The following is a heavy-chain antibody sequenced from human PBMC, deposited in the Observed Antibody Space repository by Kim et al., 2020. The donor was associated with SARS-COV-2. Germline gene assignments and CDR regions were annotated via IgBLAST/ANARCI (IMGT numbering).Heavy chain of an antibody. V-gene: IGHV3-43*02. Sequence: GGSLRLSCAASGFTFDDYAMHWVRQAPGKGLEWVSLISGDGGSTYYADSVKGRFTISRDNSKNSLYLQMNSLRTEDTALYYCAKDIYAQYRGYSSGWYGGHNWFDPWGQGTLVTVSS. CDR2: ISGDGGST. CDR1: GFTFDDYA. CDR3: AKDIYAQYRGYSSGWYGGHNWFDP. D-gene: IGHD6-19*01. J-gene: IGHJ5*02.